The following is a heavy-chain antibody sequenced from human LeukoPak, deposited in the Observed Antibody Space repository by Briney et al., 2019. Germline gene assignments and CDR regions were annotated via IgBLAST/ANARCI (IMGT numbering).Heavy chain of an antibody. Sequence: GASVKVSCKASGYIFTAYNIHWVRQAPGQGLEWMGMINPSGDSRSYAEKLQGRVTMTRDMSASTVHMEVSRLRSEDTAVYYCARERLSITIFGVDPDVFDIWGQGTMVTVSS. J-gene: IGHJ3*02. CDR3: ARERLSITIFGVDPDVFDI. V-gene: IGHV1-46*01. CDR2: INPSGDSR. D-gene: IGHD3-3*01. CDR1: GYIFTAYN.